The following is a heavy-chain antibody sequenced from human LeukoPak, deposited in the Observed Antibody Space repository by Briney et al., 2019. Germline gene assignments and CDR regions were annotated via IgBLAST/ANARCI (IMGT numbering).Heavy chain of an antibody. D-gene: IGHD3-3*01. CDR1: GFTFSNAW. Sequence: PGGSLRLSCAASGFTFSNAWMSWVRQAPGKGLEWVGRIKSKTDGGTTDYAAPVKGRFTISRDDSKNTLYLQMNSLKTEDTAVYYCTTADFWSGYYWVDYWGQGTLVTVSS. CDR3: TTADFWSGYYWVDY. CDR2: IKSKTDGGTT. V-gene: IGHV3-15*01. J-gene: IGHJ4*02.